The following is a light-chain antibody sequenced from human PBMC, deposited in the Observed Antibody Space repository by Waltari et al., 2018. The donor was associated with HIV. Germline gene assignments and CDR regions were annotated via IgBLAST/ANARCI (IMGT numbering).Light chain of an antibody. V-gene: IGKV1-33*01. CDR3: QQYDSSPYT. CDR1: HYISKY. Sequence: IQMPQSPSSLSASVGASVNITCQASHYISKYLNWYQHRPGKAPTLLIYETSNLQAGVSSRFSGSGSGTHFTLTVNNVQPEDFGTYFCQQYDSSPYTFGQGTKL. CDR2: ETS. J-gene: IGKJ2*01.